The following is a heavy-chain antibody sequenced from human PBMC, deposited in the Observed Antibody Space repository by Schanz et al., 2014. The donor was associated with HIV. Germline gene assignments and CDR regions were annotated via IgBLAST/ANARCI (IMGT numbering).Heavy chain of an antibody. V-gene: IGHV3-30*18. CDR1: GFTFSSYG. CDR2: ISYDGSNK. CDR3: AKDRITGTTGVPYYYYGMDV. Sequence: QVQLVDSGGGVVQPGRSLRLSCAASGFTFSSYGMHWVRQAPGKGLEWVAGISYDGSNKYYADSVKGRFTISRDNSKNTLYLQMNSLRAEDTAVYYCAKDRITGTTGVPYYYYGMDVWGQGTTVTVSS. J-gene: IGHJ6*02. D-gene: IGHD1-7*01.